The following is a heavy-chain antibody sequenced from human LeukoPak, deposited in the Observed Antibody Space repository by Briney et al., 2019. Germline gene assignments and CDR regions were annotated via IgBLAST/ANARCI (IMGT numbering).Heavy chain of an antibody. D-gene: IGHD3-16*01. CDR1: GGSISSSSYY. J-gene: IGHJ4*02. CDR3: ARHSIKVTFWGSYDY. Sequence: SETLSLTCTVSGGSISSSSYYWGWIRQPPGKGREWIGSIYYSGSTYYNPSLKSRVTISVDTSKNQFSLKLSSVTAADTAVYYCARHSIKVTFWGSYDYWGQGTLVTVSS. CDR2: IYYSGST. V-gene: IGHV4-39*01.